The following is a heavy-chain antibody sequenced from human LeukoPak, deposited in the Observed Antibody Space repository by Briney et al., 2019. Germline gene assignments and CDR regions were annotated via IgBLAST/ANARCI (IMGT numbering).Heavy chain of an antibody. CDR2: IRYDGSNK. J-gene: IGHJ4*02. CDR1: GFTFSSYG. D-gene: IGHD5-24*01. Sequence: GGSLRLSCAASGFTFSSYGMHWVRQAPGKGLERVAFIRYDGSNKYYADSVKGRFTISRDNSKNTLYLQMNSLRAEDTAVYYCAKEKGDGYNTYFDYWGQGTLVTVSS. CDR3: AKEKGDGYNTYFDY. V-gene: IGHV3-30*02.